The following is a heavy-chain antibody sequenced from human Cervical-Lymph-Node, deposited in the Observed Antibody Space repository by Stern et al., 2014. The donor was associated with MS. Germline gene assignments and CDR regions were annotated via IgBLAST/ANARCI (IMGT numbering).Heavy chain of an antibody. D-gene: IGHD6-13*01. CDR2: INTANGDT. V-gene: IGHV1-3*04. Sequence: QVQLLQPGAEVQKPGASVKVSCKASGYTFTSYAIHWVRQAPGQRLEWMGRINTANGDTYYSEKFQGRVTFTRDTSANTAYMELFSLTSEDTTVYYCGRGQQSFDPWGQGTLVTVSA. CDR3: GRGQQSFDP. CDR1: GYTFTSYA. J-gene: IGHJ5*02.